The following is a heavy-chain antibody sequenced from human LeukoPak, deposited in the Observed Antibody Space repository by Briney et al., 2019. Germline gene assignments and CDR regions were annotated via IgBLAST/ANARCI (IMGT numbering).Heavy chain of an antibody. Sequence: GGSLRLSCAASGFTFSSYWMHWLRQAPGKGLVWVSRINSDGSSTSYADSVKGRFTISRDNAKNTLYLQMNSLRAEDTAVYYCAREGGVVDFDYWGQGTLVTVSS. J-gene: IGHJ4*02. CDR1: GFTFSSYW. CDR3: AREGGVVDFDY. D-gene: IGHD2-2*01. CDR2: INSDGSST. V-gene: IGHV3-74*01.